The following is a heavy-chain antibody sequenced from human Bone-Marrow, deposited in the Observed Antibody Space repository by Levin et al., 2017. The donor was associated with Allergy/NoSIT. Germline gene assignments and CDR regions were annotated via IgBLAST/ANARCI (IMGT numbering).Heavy chain of an antibody. CDR2: LYSGGGI. D-gene: IGHD1-14*01. J-gene: IGHJ6*02. Sequence: GGSLRLSCAASGFNVDTKYMNWVRQAPGKGLEWVSSLYSGGGIFYADSVKGRFTISRDNAKNTLYLQLNSLRGEDTGVYYCARCPESNDYYGMDVWGQGTTVTVSS. CDR1: GFNVDTKY. CDR3: ARCPESNDYYGMDV. V-gene: IGHV3-66*01.